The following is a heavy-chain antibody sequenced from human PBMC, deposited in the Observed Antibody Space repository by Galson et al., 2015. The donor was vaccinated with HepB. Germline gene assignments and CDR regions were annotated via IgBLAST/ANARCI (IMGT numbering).Heavy chain of an antibody. CDR3: ATVVKGISYQGAIHTFYYYMDG. Sequence: SLRLSCAASGFTFRYAWMTWVRQAPGKGLEWVGRIKSAPDGGTTDYAAPVKGRFTISRDDSENTLYLQMNTLRTEDTAVYFCATVVKGISYQGAIHTFYYYMDGWGIGTTVAVSS. CDR1: GFTFRYAW. D-gene: IGHD6-13*01. CDR2: IKSAPDGGTT. V-gene: IGHV3-15*01. J-gene: IGHJ6*03.